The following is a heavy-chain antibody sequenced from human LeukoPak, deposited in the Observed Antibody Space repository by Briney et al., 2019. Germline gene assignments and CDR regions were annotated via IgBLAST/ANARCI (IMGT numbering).Heavy chain of an antibody. V-gene: IGHV4-39*07. CDR2: IYYSGST. CDR3: ARRLVRGVIIRPFDY. CDR1: GGSISSSSYY. Sequence: SETLSLTCTVSGGSISSSSYYWGWLRQPPGKGLEWIGSIYYSGSTYYNPSLKSRVTISVDTSKNQFSLKLSSVTAADTAVYYCARRLVRGVIIRPFDYWGQGTLVTVSS. J-gene: IGHJ4*02. D-gene: IGHD3-10*01.